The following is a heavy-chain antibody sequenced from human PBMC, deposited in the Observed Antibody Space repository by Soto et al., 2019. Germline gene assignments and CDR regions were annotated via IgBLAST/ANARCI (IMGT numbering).Heavy chain of an antibody. V-gene: IGHV3-23*01. CDR2: ISGSGGST. CDR3: AKGGQRYNWNYSSN. D-gene: IGHD1-7*01. CDR1: GFTFSSYA. J-gene: IGHJ4*02. Sequence: GGSLRLSCAASGFTFSSYAMSWVRQAPGKGLEWVSAISGSGGSTYYADSVKGRFTISRDNSKNTLYLQMNSLRAEDTAVYYCAKGGQRYNWNYSSNWGQGTLVTVSS.